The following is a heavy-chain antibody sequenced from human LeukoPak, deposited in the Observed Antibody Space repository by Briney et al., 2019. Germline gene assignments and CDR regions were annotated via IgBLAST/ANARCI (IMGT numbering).Heavy chain of an antibody. Sequence: GGSLRLSCAASGFTFSSYSMNWVRQAPGKGLEWVSSISSSSSYIYYAYSVKGRFTISRDNAKNTLYMQMNSLRGEDTAVYYCARDRGSYYDYWGQGTLVTVSS. CDR2: ISSSSSYI. CDR1: GFTFSSYS. CDR3: ARDRGSYYDY. J-gene: IGHJ4*02. V-gene: IGHV3-21*01. D-gene: IGHD1-26*01.